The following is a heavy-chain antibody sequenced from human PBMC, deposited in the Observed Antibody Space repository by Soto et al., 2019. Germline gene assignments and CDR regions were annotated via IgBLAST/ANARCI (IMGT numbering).Heavy chain of an antibody. CDR2: IVPFNELA. CDR3: ASANSGGEALRI. Sequence: VQSATEMRKPGSSVKVSCTASRGIVNTNVINGVRQAPGQGPEWMGKIVPFNELAVYGEKFKDRVIITADSSTSYSDMEVSSLITEDTAIDYCASANSGGEALRIWDQGTKV. CDR1: RGIVNTNV. D-gene: IGHD3-10*01. J-gene: IGHJ3*02. V-gene: IGHV1-69*02.